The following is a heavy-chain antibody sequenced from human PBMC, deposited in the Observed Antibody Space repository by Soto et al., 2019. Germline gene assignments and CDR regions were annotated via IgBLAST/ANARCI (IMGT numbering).Heavy chain of an antibody. V-gene: IGHV3-15*01. CDR1: GFTFSNAW. CDR2: NKSKTDGGTT. J-gene: IGHJ5*02. Sequence: EVQLVESGGGLVKPGGSLRLSCAASGFTFSNAWMSWVRQAPVKWLELVGRNKSKTDGGTTDYAGPVKGRFTISRDNSKNTLYLQMNSLKTDDTAVYYCTTAKYYDCWSGSLFDPWGQGTLVTVSS. D-gene: IGHD3-3*01. CDR3: TTAKYYDCWSGSLFDP.